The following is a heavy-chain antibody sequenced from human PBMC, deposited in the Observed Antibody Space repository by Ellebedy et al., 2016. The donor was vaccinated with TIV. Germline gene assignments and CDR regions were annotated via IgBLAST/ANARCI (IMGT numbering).Heavy chain of an antibody. Sequence: GESLKISCAASGFTFSTYPMNWVRQAPGKGLEWVSIISANGGTTYYADSVKGRFTISRDNSKNTLFLQMNSLRAEDTAVYYCATGARSEGGYWGQGTLVTVSS. CDR3: ATGARSEGGY. J-gene: IGHJ4*02. CDR2: ISANGGTT. D-gene: IGHD2-15*01. CDR1: GFTFSTYP. V-gene: IGHV3-23*01.